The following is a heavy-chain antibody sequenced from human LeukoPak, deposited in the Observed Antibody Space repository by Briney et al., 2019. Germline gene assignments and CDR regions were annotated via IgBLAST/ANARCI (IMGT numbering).Heavy chain of an antibody. CDR2: INHSGST. Sequence: KSSETLSLTCAVYGGSFSGYYWSWIRQPPGKGLEWIGEINHSGSTNYNPSLKSRVTISVDTSKNQFSLKLSSVTAADTAVYYCAGGAHPNSSTSCYRHWGQGTLVTVSS. J-gene: IGHJ4*02. D-gene: IGHD2-2*02. CDR1: GGSFSGYY. V-gene: IGHV4-34*01. CDR3: AGGAHPNSSTSCYRH.